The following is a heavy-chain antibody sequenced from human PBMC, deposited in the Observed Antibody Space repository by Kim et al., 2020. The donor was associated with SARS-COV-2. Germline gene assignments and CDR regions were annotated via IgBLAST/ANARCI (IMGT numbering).Heavy chain of an antibody. CDR3: VRGVVSSGSLY. J-gene: IGHJ4*02. D-gene: IGHD6-19*01. CDR1: GFTFSTYW. Sequence: GGSLRLSCAASGFTFSTYWMNWVRQAPGKGLEWVANMNQDGSEKYYVDSVKGRFTISRDNAKKSVYLHMNSLRTEDTAVYYCVRGVVSSGSLYWGQGTLV. V-gene: IGHV3-7*01. CDR2: MNQDGSEK.